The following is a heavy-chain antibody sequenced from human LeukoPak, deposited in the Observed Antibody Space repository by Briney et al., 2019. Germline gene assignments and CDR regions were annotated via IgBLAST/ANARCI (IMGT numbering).Heavy chain of an antibody. J-gene: IGHJ4*02. Sequence: PGGSLRLSCAASGFTFSSYAMHWVRQAPGKGLVWVSRINSDGSSTSYADSVKGRFTISRDNAKNTLYLQMNSLRAEDTAVYYCAKDAPSRPFDYWGQGTLVTVSS. CDR1: GFTFSSYA. V-gene: IGHV3-74*01. CDR2: INSDGSST. CDR3: AKDAPSRPFDY.